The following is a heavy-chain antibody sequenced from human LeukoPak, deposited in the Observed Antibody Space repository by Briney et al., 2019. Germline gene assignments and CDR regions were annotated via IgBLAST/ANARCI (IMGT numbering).Heavy chain of an antibody. CDR3: ARARGGFPYYFDY. CDR2: IKQDGSET. Sequence: GGSLRLSCAASGFTFSSYWMSWVRQAPGKGLEWVANIKQDGSETYYADSVKGRFTISRDNSKNTLYLQMNSLRAEDTAVYYCARARGGFPYYFDYWGQGTLVTVSS. V-gene: IGHV3-7*01. J-gene: IGHJ4*02. D-gene: IGHD3-16*01. CDR1: GFTFSSYW.